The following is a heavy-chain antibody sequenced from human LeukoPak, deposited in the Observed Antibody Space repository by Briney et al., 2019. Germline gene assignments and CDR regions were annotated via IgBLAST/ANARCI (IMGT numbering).Heavy chain of an antibody. Sequence: GGSLRLSCAASGFTFSSYSMNWVRQAPGKGLEWVSSISSSSSYIYYADSVKGRFTISRDNAKNSLYLQMNSLRAEDTAVYYCAREDPLTYYDSSGPFDYWGQGTLVTVSS. D-gene: IGHD3-22*01. CDR2: ISSSSSYI. V-gene: IGHV3-21*01. CDR1: GFTFSSYS. J-gene: IGHJ4*02. CDR3: AREDPLTYYDSSGPFDY.